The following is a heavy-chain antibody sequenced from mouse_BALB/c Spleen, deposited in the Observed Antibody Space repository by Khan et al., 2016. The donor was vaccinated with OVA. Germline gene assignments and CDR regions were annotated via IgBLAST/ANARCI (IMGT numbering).Heavy chain of an antibody. D-gene: IGHD2-10*01. CDR2: IWSDGST. CDR3: ARQPYYHYYIMDY. CDR1: GFSLTNYG. Sequence: QVQLKESGPGLVAPSQSLSITCTISGFSLTNYGVHWVRQPPGKGLEWLVVIWSDGSTTYNSTLKSRLSISKDNSKSQVFLKMNSSQTDDTAMYYCARQPYYHYYIMDYWGQGTSVTVSS. J-gene: IGHJ4*01. V-gene: IGHV2-6-1*01.